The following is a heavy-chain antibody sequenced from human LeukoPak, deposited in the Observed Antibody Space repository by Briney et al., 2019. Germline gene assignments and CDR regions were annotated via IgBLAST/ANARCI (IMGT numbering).Heavy chain of an antibody. Sequence: GGSLRLSCAASGFTFSSYGMHWVRQTPGNGLEWVAFIRYDGGNKYYADSVKGRFTISRDNSKNTLYLQMNSLRAEDTAVYYCAKDLSSSWTFDYWGQGTLVTVSS. V-gene: IGHV3-30*02. CDR2: IRYDGGNK. D-gene: IGHD6-13*01. J-gene: IGHJ4*02. CDR1: GFTFSSYG. CDR3: AKDLSSSWTFDY.